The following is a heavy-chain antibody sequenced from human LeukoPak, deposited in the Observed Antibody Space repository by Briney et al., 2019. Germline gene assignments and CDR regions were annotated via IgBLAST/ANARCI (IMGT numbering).Heavy chain of an antibody. CDR3: ARVPNYFDY. CDR2: IYHSGST. CDR1: GYSISRGYS. Sequence: SETLSLTCTVSGYSISRGYSWGWIRQPPGKGLEWIGNIYHSGSTYYNPSLKSRVTISVDTSKNQFSLKLSSVTAADTAVYYCARVPNYFDYWGQGTLVTVSS. J-gene: IGHJ4*02. V-gene: IGHV4-38-2*02.